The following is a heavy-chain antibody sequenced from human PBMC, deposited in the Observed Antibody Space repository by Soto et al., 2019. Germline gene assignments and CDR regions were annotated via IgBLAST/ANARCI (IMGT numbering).Heavy chain of an antibody. CDR2: INHSGST. V-gene: IGHV4-34*01. Sequence: XGTLALTCAVYGGSFSGYYWSGIRQPPGKGLEWIGEINHSGSTNYNPSLKSRVTISVDTSKNQFSLKLSSVTAADTAVYYCARGPGYSSGWPIRNWFDPWGQGTLVTVSS. J-gene: IGHJ5*02. CDR1: GGSFSGYY. D-gene: IGHD6-19*01. CDR3: ARGPGYSSGWPIRNWFDP.